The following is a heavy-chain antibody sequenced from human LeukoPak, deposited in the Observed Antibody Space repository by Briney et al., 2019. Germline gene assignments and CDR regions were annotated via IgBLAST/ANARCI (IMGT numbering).Heavy chain of an antibody. J-gene: IGHJ4*02. D-gene: IGHD2-15*01. CDR2: IFYTGST. CDR3: ARGYCSGGTCYIGDC. Sequence: SETLSLTCTVSGGSISSYYWTWIRQPPGKGLEWIGYIFYTGSTNYNPSLQTRVTISVDASKNQFSLKLSSVTAADTAVYYCARGYCSGGTCYIGDCWGQGTLVTVSS. V-gene: IGHV4-59*01. CDR1: GGSISSYY.